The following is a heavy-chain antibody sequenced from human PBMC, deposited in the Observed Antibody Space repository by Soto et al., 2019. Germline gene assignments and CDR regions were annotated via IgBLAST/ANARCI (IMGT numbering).Heavy chain of an antibody. CDR3: ARGGLTTVTTPHAFDI. V-gene: IGHV3-66*01. CDR2: IYSGGRT. J-gene: IGHJ3*02. CDR1: GFTISSNY. Sequence: GGSLRLSCAASGFTISSNYMSWVRQAPGKGLEWVSVIYSGGRTYYADSVKGRFTISRDNSKNTLYLQMNSLRAEDTAVYYCARGGLTTVTTPHAFDIWGQGTMVTVSS. D-gene: IGHD4-17*01.